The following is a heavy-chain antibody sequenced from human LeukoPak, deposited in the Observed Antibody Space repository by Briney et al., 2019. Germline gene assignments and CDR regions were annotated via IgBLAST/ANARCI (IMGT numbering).Heavy chain of an antibody. CDR3: ATGYSSRWYYIDY. J-gene: IGHJ4*02. V-gene: IGHV4-34*01. D-gene: IGHD6-13*01. CDR2: INHSGST. Sequence: WETLSLTCAVYGGSFSGYYWSWIRQPPGKGLEWIGEINHSGSTNYNPSLKSRVTISVDTSKNQFSLKLSSVTAADTAVYYCATGYSSRWYYIDYWGQGTLVTVSS. CDR1: GGSFSGYY.